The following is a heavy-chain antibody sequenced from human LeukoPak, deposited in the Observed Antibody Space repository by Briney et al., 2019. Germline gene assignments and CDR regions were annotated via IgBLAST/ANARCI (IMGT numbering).Heavy chain of an antibody. J-gene: IGHJ4*02. Sequence: ASVKVSCKASGYTFTSYYMHWVRQAPGQGLEWMGIINPSGGSTNYAQKFQGRVTMTRDMSTSTVYMELSSLRSEDTAVYYCAKSRPYQLLSDYFDYWGQGTLVTVSS. V-gene: IGHV1-46*01. D-gene: IGHD2-2*01. CDR1: GYTFTSYY. CDR2: INPSGGST. CDR3: AKSRPYQLLSDYFDY.